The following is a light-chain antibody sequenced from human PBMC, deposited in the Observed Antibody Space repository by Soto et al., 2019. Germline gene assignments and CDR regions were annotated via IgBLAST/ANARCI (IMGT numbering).Light chain of an antibody. CDR3: SSYTSTTLV. Sequence: QSALTQPASVSGSPGQSITISCTGTSSDVGGSNHVSWYQQHPGKAPKLMIYGVSNRPSGISNRVSGSKSGNTASLTISGLQAEDEADYYCSSYTSTTLVFGRGTKLTVL. CDR1: SSDVGGSNH. J-gene: IGLJ2*01. V-gene: IGLV2-14*01. CDR2: GVS.